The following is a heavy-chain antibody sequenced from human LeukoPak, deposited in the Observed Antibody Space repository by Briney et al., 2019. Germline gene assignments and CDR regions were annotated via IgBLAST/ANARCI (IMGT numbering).Heavy chain of an antibody. V-gene: IGHV4-34*01. Sequence: SETLSLTCAVYGGSFSGYYWSWIRQPPGKGLEWIGEINHSGSTNYNPSLKSRVTISVDTSKNQFSLKLGSVTAADTAVYYRARGRRLQLATMKYNWFDPWGQGTLVTVSS. CDR3: ARGRRLQLATMKYNWFDP. D-gene: IGHD5-24*01. CDR1: GGSFSGYY. CDR2: INHSGST. J-gene: IGHJ5*02.